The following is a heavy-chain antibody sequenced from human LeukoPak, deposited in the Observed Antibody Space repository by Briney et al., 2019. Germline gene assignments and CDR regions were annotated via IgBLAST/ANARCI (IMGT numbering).Heavy chain of an antibody. Sequence: GGSLRLSCTASGFTFSRYGIHWVRQAPGKGLEWVAVISYDGSNKYYADSVKGRFTNSRDNSKNTLYLEMNSLRAEDTAVYYCAKEGLQLWFDYWGQGTLVTVSS. CDR3: AKEGLQLWFDY. CDR2: ISYDGSNK. CDR1: GFTFSRYG. D-gene: IGHD5-18*01. V-gene: IGHV3-30*18. J-gene: IGHJ4*01.